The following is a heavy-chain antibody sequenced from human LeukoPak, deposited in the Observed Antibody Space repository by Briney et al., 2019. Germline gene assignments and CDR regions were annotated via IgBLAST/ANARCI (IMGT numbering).Heavy chain of an antibody. D-gene: IGHD1-1*01. Sequence: SETLSLTCTASGGSITTNSYYWGWIRQPPGKGLEWVGTIYYSGSTYYNPSLKSRVTISVDPSKNQFPLKRSCVTAADTAVYYCAGHGKGGTWFDYWGQGTLVSVSS. J-gene: IGHJ4*02. V-gene: IGHV4-39*01. CDR3: AGHGKGGTWFDY. CDR1: GGSITTNSYY. CDR2: IYYSGST.